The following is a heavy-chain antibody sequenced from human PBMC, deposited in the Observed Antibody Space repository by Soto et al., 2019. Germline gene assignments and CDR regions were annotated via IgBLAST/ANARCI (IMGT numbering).Heavy chain of an antibody. CDR2: IGTAGDT. Sequence: GGSLRLSCAASGFTFSSYDMHWVRQATGKGLEWVSAIGTAGDTYYPGSVKGRFTSSRENAKNSLYLQMNSLRAEDTAVYYCARAATAIYYYYGMDVWGQGTTVTVSS. CDR3: ARAATAIYYYYGMDV. V-gene: IGHV3-13*01. J-gene: IGHJ6*02. D-gene: IGHD1-1*01. CDR1: GFTFSSYD.